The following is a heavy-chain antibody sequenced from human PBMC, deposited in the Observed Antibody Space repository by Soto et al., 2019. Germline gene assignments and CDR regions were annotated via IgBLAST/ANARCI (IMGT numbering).Heavy chain of an antibody. CDR2: ISAYNGNT. CDR3: ARLYCISTICDLGMDA. CDR1: GYTFTSYG. D-gene: IGHD2-2*01. J-gene: IGHJ6*02. V-gene: IGHV1-18*01. Sequence: QVQLVQSGAEVKKPGASVKVSCKASGYTFTSYGISWVRQAPGQGLEWMGWISAYNGNTNYAQKLQGRVTMTTDTPTGTASVELRTLGAAGTAVYYCARLYCISTICDLGMDAWGQGTTVTVSS.